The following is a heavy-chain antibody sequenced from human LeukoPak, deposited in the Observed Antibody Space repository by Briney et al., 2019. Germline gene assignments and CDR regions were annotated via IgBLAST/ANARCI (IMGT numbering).Heavy chain of an antibody. CDR1: GYTFTSYG. V-gene: IGHV1-18*01. Sequence: ASVKVSCKASGYTFTSYGISWMRQAPGQGLEWMGWISAYNGNTIYTQKVQGRVTMTTDTSTSTAYMELRSLRSDDTALYYCARGRYYYDSSGYHPPRLWGQGTLVTVSS. CDR2: ISAYNGNT. CDR3: ARGRYYYDSSGYHPPRL. J-gene: IGHJ4*02. D-gene: IGHD3-22*01.